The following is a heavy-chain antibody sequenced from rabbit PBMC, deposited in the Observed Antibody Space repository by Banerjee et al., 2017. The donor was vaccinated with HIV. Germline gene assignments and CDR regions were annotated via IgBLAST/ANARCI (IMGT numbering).Heavy chain of an antibody. J-gene: IGHJ3*01. Sequence: EQLLESGGGLVKPEGSLKLSCTASGFSFSNKAVMCWVRQAPGKGLEWIACINAITGKAVYASWAKGRFTFSKTSSTTVTLQMTSLTAADTATYFCARDLDAVIGWNFGWWGQGTLVTVS. CDR2: INAITGKA. D-gene: IGHD4-1*01. V-gene: IGHV1S45*01. CDR1: GFSFSNKAV. CDR3: ARDLDAVIGWNFGW.